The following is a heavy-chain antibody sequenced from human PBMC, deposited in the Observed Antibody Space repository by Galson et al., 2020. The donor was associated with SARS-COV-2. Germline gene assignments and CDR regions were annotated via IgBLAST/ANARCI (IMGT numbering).Heavy chain of an antibody. CDR2: IYYSGST. CDR3: ARDLYCTNGVCYPGMDV. Sequence: SETLSLTCTVSGGSISSGGYYWSWIRQHPGKGLEWIGYIYYSGSTYYNPSLKSRVTISVDTSKNQFSLKLSSVTAADTAVYYCARDLYCTNGVCYPGMDVWGQGTTVTVSS. D-gene: IGHD2-8*01. CDR1: GGSISSGGYY. J-gene: IGHJ6*02. V-gene: IGHV4-31*03.